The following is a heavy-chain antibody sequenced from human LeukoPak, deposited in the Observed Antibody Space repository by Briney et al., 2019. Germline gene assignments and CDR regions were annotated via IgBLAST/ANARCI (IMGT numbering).Heavy chain of an antibody. CDR1: GYTFTGYY. V-gene: IGHV1-2*02. D-gene: IGHD5-24*01. J-gene: IGHJ4*02. CDR2: INPNSGGT. CDR3: ARVEMATITAYFDY. Sequence: WASVKVSCKASGYTFTGYYMHWVRQAPGQELEWMGWINPNSGGTNYAQKFQGRVTMTRDTSISTAYMELSRLRSDDTAVYYCARVEMATITAYFDYWGQGTLVTVSS.